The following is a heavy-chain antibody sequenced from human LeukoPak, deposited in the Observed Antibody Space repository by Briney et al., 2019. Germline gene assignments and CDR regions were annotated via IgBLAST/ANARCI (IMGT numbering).Heavy chain of an antibody. D-gene: IGHD7-27*01. J-gene: IGHJ5*02. V-gene: IGHV4-61*01. Sequence: PSETLSLTCTVSGGSVSSGSYYWSWIRQPPGKGLEWIGYIYYSGSTNYNPSLKSRVAISVDTSKNQFSLKLSSVTAADTAVYYCARDLGLEGPNWFDPWGQGTLVTVSS. CDR2: IYYSGST. CDR3: ARDLGLEGPNWFDP. CDR1: GGSVSSGSYY.